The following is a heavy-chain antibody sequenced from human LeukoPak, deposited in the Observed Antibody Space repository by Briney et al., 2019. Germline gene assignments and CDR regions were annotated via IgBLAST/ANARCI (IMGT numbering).Heavy chain of an antibody. D-gene: IGHD2-21*01. V-gene: IGHV4-59*01. J-gene: IGHJ6*03. CDR2: IYYSGST. CDR3: ARGSWPRYYPNYYYYMDV. CDR1: GGSISSYY. Sequence: AETLSLTCTVSGGSISSYYCSWIRQLPGKGLEWIGYIYYSGSTNYNPSLKSRVAISVDTSKNQFSLKLSSVTAADTAVYYCARGSWPRYYPNYYYYMDVWGKGTTVTISS.